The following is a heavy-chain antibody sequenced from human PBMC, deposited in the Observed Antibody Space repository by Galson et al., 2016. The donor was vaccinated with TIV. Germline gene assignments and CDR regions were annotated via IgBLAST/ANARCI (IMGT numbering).Heavy chain of an antibody. CDR2: INWNGGAT. D-gene: IGHD2-21*02. CDR1: GFTFDDHG. J-gene: IGHJ4*02. CDR3: VREVACGGACYYVDY. V-gene: IGHV3-20*04. Sequence: SLRLSCAASGFTFDDHGMSWVRQGPGKGLEWVSSINWNGGATSYADSVKGRFTISRDNAKNFLYLQMNSLRAEDTAFYYCVREVACGGACYYVDYWGQGNLVTVSS.